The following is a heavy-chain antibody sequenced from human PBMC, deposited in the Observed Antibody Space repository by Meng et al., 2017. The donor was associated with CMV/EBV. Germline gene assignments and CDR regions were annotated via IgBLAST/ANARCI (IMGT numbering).Heavy chain of an antibody. CDR2: IIPIFGTA. V-gene: IGHV1-69*05. Sequence: SVKVSCKASGGTFSSYAISWVRQAPGQGLEWMGGIIPIFGTANYAQKFQGRVTITTDESTSTAYMELSSLRSEDTAVYYCARDRYQLLVSVGRFNWFDHWGQGTLVTVSS. CDR1: GGTFSSYA. CDR3: ARDRYQLLVSVGRFNWFDH. J-gene: IGHJ5*02. D-gene: IGHD2-2*01.